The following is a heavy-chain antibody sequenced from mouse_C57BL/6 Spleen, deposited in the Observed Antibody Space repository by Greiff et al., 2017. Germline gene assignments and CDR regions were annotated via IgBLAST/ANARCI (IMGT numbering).Heavy chain of an antibody. CDR2: IYPGNSDT. D-gene: IGHD1-1*01. V-gene: IGHV1-5*01. J-gene: IGHJ2*01. Sequence: DVQLQESGTVLARPGASVKMSCKTSGYTFTSYWMHWVKQRPGQGLEWIGAIYPGNSDTSYNQKFKGKAKLTAVTSASTAYMELSSLTNEDSAVYYCTGTTGVGGYFDYWGQGTTLTVSS. CDR3: TGTTGVGGYFDY. CDR1: GYTFTSYW.